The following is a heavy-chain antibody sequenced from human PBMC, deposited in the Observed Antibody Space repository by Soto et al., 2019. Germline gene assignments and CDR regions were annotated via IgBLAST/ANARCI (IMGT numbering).Heavy chain of an antibody. J-gene: IGHJ4*01. Sequence: PGGSLRLSCAASGFTFSSYGMHWVRQAPGKGLEWVAVISYDGSNKYYADSVKGRFTISRDNSKNTLYLQMNSLRAEDTAVYYCAKDSGDSSGLSLVLWGHGTLVTGS. CDR2: ISYDGSNK. V-gene: IGHV3-30*18. D-gene: IGHD6-19*01. CDR3: AKDSGDSSGLSLVL. CDR1: GFTFSSYG.